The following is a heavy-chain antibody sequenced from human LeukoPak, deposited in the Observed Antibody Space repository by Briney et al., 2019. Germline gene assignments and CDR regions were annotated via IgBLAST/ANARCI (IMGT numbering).Heavy chain of an antibody. V-gene: IGHV1-69*06. J-gene: IGHJ3*02. Sequence: ASVKVSCKASGGTFSSDVISWVRQAPGQGLEWVGRIFPIFDTTNYPQNFQGRVTITADKSTNTAYMELSSLRSEDTAVYYCARPHSPYYDFWSGLSDDAFDIWGQGTMVTVSS. CDR2: IFPIFDTT. CDR3: ARPHSPYYDFWSGLSDDAFDI. CDR1: GGTFSSDV. D-gene: IGHD3-3*01.